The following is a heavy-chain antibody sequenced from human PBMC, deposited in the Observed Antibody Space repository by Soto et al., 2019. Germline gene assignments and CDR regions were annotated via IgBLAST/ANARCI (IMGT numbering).Heavy chain of an antibody. V-gene: IGHV4-59*08. CDR1: GGSIRSYY. D-gene: IGHD3-10*01. CDR3: ARRYGGGFDY. CDR2: IYSSGST. Sequence: QVQLLESGPGLVKPSETLSLTCTVSGGSIRSYYWSWIRQPPGKGLEWIGYIYSSGSTNYNPSLKGRVTISVDTSKNQFSLKLSSVTAADTAVYYCARRYGGGFDYWGQGTLVTVSS. J-gene: IGHJ4*02.